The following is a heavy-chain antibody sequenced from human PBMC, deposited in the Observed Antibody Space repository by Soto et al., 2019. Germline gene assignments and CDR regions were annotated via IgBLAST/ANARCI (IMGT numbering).Heavy chain of an antibody. CDR2: ISAYNGNT. CDR1: GYTFTSYG. CDR3: ARTTDYDFWSGYSYYYYGMDV. V-gene: IGHV1-18*04. J-gene: IGHJ6*02. D-gene: IGHD3-3*01. Sequence: QVQLVQSGAEVKKPGASVKVSSKASGYTFTSYGISWVRQAPGQGLEWMGWISAYNGNTNYAQKLQGRVTMTTDTSTSTAYMELRSLRSDDTAVYYCARTTDYDFWSGYSYYYYGMDVWGQGTTVTVSS.